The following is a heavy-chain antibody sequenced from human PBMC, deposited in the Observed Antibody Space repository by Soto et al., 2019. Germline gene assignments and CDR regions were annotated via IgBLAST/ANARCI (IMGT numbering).Heavy chain of an antibody. CDR1: GFTFSSYW. CDR3: ARDPHLDFWSDAAGYYMDV. J-gene: IGHJ6*03. V-gene: IGHV3-7*01. D-gene: IGHD3-3*01. CDR2: IKQDGSEK. Sequence: GGSLRLSCAASGFTFSSYWMSWVRQAPGKGLEWVANIKQDGSEKYYVDSVKGRFTISRDNAKNSLYLQMNSLRAEDTAVYYCARDPHLDFWSDAAGYYMDVWGKGTTVTVSS.